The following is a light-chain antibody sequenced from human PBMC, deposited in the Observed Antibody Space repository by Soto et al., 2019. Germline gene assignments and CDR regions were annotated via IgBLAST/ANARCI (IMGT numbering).Light chain of an antibody. CDR3: QQRSSWPPPT. V-gene: IGKV3-11*01. CDR1: QSVNSY. J-gene: IGKJ4*01. Sequence: EIVLTQSPATLSLSPGERATLSCRASQSVNSYLAWYQQRPGQAPRLLIYDASNRATGIPARFSGSGSGTDFTLTIRSLEPEDFAIYYCQQRSSWPPPTFGGGTRVDMK. CDR2: DAS.